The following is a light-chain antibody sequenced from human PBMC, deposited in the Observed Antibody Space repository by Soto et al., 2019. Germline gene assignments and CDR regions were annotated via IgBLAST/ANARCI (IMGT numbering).Light chain of an antibody. Sequence: EIVLTQSPGTLSLSPGERATLSCRASQSVSSSFLAWYQQNPGQAPRLLIYGASSRATGIPDRFSGSGSGTHFTLTISGLESEDFAVYYCQQYGSSHWTFGQGTKVEIK. J-gene: IGKJ1*01. CDR1: QSVSSSF. V-gene: IGKV3-20*01. CDR2: GAS. CDR3: QQYGSSHWT.